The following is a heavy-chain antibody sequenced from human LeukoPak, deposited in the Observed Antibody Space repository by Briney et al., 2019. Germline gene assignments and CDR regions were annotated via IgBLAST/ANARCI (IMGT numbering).Heavy chain of an antibody. CDR3: ATDGIVVVPAATSDAFDI. D-gene: IGHD2-2*01. CDR2: ISGRGGST. J-gene: IGHJ3*02. V-gene: IGHV3-23*01. Sequence: GGSLRLSCAASGFTFSSYAMSWVRQAPGKGLEWVSAISGRGGSTYYADSVKGRFTISRDNSKNTLYLQMNSLRAEDTAVYYCATDGIVVVPAATSDAFDIWGQGTMVTVSS. CDR1: GFTFSSYA.